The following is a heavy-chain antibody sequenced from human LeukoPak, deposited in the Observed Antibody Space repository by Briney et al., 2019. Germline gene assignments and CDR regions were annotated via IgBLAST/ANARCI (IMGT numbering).Heavy chain of an antibody. D-gene: IGHD1-26*01. CDR3: ATEIVGATDDYFDY. V-gene: IGHV4-34*01. CDR1: GGSFSGYY. J-gene: IGHJ4*02. CDR2: INHSGST. Sequence: KPSETLSLTCAVYGGSFSGYYWSWIRQPPGKGLEWIGEINHSGSTNYNPSLKSRVTISVDTSKNQFSLKLSSVTAADTAVYYCATEIVGATDDYFDYWGQGTLVTVSS.